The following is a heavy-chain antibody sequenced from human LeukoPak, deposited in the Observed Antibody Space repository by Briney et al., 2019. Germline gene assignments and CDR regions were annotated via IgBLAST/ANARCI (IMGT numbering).Heavy chain of an antibody. J-gene: IGHJ4*02. V-gene: IGHV1-18*04. CDR2: ISAYNGNT. D-gene: IGHD5-24*01. CDR3: ARSVEMATIVDY. Sequence: ASVKVSCKASGYTFTGYYMHWVRQAPGQGLEWMGWISAYNGNTNYAQKLQGRVTMTTDTSTSTAYMELRSLRSNDTAVYYCARSVEMATIVDYWGQGTLVTVSS. CDR1: GYTFTGYY.